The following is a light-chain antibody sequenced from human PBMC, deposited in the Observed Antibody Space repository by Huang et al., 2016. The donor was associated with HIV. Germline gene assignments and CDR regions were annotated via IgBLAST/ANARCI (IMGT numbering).Light chain of an antibody. CDR1: QSVTS. Sequence: EIVMTQSPATLSVSPGERATLSCRASQSVTSLAWYQQKPGQTPRLLIYGAATRATGIPARCSGSGSGTDFTRTISSLQSEDFAVYYCQQYNNWPSITFGQGTRLEIK. CDR3: QQYNNWPSIT. J-gene: IGKJ5*01. CDR2: GAA. V-gene: IGKV3-15*01.